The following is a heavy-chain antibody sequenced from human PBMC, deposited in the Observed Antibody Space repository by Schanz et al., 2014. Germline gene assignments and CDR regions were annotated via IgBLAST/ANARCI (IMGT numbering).Heavy chain of an antibody. J-gene: IGHJ4*02. CDR3: ARDFSAYVGNYVDY. CDR2: INGYNGHT. CDR1: GYTFSSYG. Sequence: QVQLVQSGAEVKKPGASVKVSCKASGYTFSSYGITWVRQAPGQGLEWMGWINGYNGHTLYAQRFQGRVTMTTDTSTSTSYMELTSLRFDDTAVYYCARDFSAYVGNYVDYWGQGTLVTVSS. V-gene: IGHV1-18*01. D-gene: IGHD5-12*01.